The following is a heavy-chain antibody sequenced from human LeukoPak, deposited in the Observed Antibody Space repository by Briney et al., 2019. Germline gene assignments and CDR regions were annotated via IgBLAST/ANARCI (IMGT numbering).Heavy chain of an antibody. D-gene: IGHD1-1*01. CDR2: IYYSGST. J-gene: IGHJ6*02. Sequence: SETLSLTCTVSGGSISSYYWSWIRQPPGKGLEWIGYIYYSGSTNYNPSLKSRVTISVDTSKNQFSLKLSSVTAADTAVYYCARELDYYGMDVWGQGTTVTVSS. CDR1: GGSISSYY. V-gene: IGHV4-59*12. CDR3: ARELDYYGMDV.